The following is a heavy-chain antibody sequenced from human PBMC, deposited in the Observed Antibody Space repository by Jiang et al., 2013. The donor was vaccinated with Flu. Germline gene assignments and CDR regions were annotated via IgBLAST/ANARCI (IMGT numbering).Heavy chain of an antibody. CDR3: ARVGYSGYNHIVFQYYFDY. CDR2: IYYSGST. J-gene: IGHJ4*02. V-gene: IGHV4-59*01. Sequence: EWIGYIYYSGSTNYNPPSKSRVTISVDTSKNQFSLKLSSVTAADTAVYYCARVGYSGYNHIVFQYYFDYWGQGTLVTVSS. D-gene: IGHD5-12*01.